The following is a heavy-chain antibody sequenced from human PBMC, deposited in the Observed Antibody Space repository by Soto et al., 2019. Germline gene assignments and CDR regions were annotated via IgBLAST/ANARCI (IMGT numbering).Heavy chain of an antibody. CDR1: GYSISSGYY. CDR2: IYHSGST. Sequence: PSETLSLTCVVSGYSISSGYYCGWIRQPPGRGLEWIGSIYHSGSTSYNPSLKSRVTISVDTSRNQFSLKLSSVSAADTAVYYCARDQYSSSHLVSAYWGQGALVTVSS. D-gene: IGHD6-13*01. J-gene: IGHJ4*02. CDR3: ARDQYSSSHLVSAY. V-gene: IGHV4-38-2*02.